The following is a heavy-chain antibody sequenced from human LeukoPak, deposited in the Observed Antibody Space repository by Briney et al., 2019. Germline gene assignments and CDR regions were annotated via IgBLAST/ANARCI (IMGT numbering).Heavy chain of an antibody. CDR2: INHSGST. CDR3: ARGRPEYYYGSGSYYNPRYYYYYMDV. V-gene: IGHV4-34*01. J-gene: IGHJ6*03. D-gene: IGHD3-10*01. Sequence: SETLSLTCAVYGGSFSRYYWSWIRQPPGKGLEWIGEINHSGSTNYNPSLKSRVTISVDTSKNQFSLKLSSVTAADTAVYYCARGRPEYYYGSGSYYNPRYYYYYMDVWGKGTTVTVSS. CDR1: GGSFSRYY.